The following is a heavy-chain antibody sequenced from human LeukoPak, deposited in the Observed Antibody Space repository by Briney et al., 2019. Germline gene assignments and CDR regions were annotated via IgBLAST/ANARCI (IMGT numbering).Heavy chain of an antibody. CDR1: GFTFSSYA. Sequence: GGSLRLSCAASGFTFSSYAMSGVRQAPGKGLEWVSAISGSGGRTYYADSVKGRFTISRDNSKNTLYLQMNSLRAEDTAVYYCAKDVTSSRYYYYGMDVWGQGTTVTVSS. D-gene: IGHD2-2*01. V-gene: IGHV3-23*01. J-gene: IGHJ6*02. CDR2: ISGSGGRT. CDR3: AKDVTSSRYYYYGMDV.